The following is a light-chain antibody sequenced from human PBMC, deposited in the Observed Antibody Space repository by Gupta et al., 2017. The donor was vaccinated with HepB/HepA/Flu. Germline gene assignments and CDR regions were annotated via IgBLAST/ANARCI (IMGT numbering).Light chain of an antibody. Sequence: SFLTPPLPVSVTPGQTISLSCFGSPSNVGNAYVCWYQKLPRTAPKLLIHSNNQRHSGVPDRFSGSKSGSSAFLAISALRPEDEAEYYCAVWDASLSAWLFGGGTKLT. CDR2: SNN. V-gene: IGLV1-47*01. CDR3: AVWDASLSAWL. J-gene: IGLJ3*02. CDR1: PSNVGNAY.